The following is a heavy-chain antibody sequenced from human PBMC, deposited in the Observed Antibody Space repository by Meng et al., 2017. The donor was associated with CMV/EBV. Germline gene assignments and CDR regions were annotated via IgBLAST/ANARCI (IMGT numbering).Heavy chain of an antibody. V-gene: IGHV3-30*02. CDR1: GFTFSSYG. CDR2: IRYDGSNK. D-gene: IGHD3-3*01. Sequence: GESLKISCAASGFTFSSYGMHWVRQAPGKGLEWEAFIRYDGSNKYYADSVKGRFTISRDNSKNTLYLQMNSLRAEDTAVYYCAKGATKYDFWSGPFQHWGQGTLVTVSS. CDR3: AKGATKYDFWSGPFQH. J-gene: IGHJ1*01.